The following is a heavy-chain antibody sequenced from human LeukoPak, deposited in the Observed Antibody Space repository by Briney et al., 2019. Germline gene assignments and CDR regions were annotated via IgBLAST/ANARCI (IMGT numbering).Heavy chain of an antibody. CDR3: AKSDCGGDCHLLDY. CDR1: GFTFSSYW. D-gene: IGHD2-21*02. Sequence: GGSLRLSCAASGFTFSSYWMSWVRQAPGKGLEWVSHFGGSGGTIYYADSVKGRFTISRDNSKSTLYLQMNSLRAEDTAVYYCAKSDCGGDCHLLDYWGQGTLVTVSS. J-gene: IGHJ4*02. V-gene: IGHV3-23*01. CDR2: FGGSGGTI.